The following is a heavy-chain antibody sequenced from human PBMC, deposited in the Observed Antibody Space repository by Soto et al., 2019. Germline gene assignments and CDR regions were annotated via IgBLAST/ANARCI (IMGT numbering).Heavy chain of an antibody. CDR3: AKDGPYYYGSGSYYGVDY. CDR1: GFTFSSYA. Sequence: EVQLVESGGDLVQPGGSLRLSCAASGFTFSSYAMHWVRQAPGEKMEYVSAISPDGGGTYYENSVKGRFIISRDNSKNTMYLKKGSMRAEDTAVYYCAKDGPYYYGSGSYYGVDYWGQGTLVTVSS. CDR2: ISPDGGGT. V-gene: IGHV3-64*01. J-gene: IGHJ4*02. D-gene: IGHD3-10*01.